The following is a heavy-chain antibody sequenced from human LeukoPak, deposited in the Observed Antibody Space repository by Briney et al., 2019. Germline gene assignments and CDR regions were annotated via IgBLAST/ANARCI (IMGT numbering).Heavy chain of an antibody. CDR3: ARALGGGVDAFDI. CDR2: ISSSGSTI. J-gene: IGHJ3*02. CDR1: GFTFSDYY. V-gene: IGHV3-11*01. D-gene: IGHD3-3*01. Sequence: GGSLRLSCAASGFTFSDYYMSWIRQAPGKGLEWVSYISSSGSTIYYADSVKGRFTISRDNSKNMLYLQMNSLKAEDTAVYYCARALGGGVDAFDIWGQGTMVTVSS.